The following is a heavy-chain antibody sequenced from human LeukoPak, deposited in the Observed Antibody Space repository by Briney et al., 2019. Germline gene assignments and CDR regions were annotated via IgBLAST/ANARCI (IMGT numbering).Heavy chain of an antibody. J-gene: IGHJ5*02. Sequence: GESLKISCKGSGYSFTSYWIGWVRQMPGKGLEWMGIIYPGDSDTRYSPSFQGQVTISADKSISTAYLQWSSLKASDTAMYYCARQVSSSTSYHNWFDPWGQGTLVTVSS. CDR2: IYPGDSDT. CDR3: ARQVSSSTSYHNWFDP. CDR1: GYSFTSYW. V-gene: IGHV5-51*01. D-gene: IGHD2-2*01.